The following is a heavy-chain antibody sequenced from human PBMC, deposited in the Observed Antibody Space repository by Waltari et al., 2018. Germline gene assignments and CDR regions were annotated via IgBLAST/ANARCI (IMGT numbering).Heavy chain of an antibody. CDR2: IYYSGST. J-gene: IGHJ1*01. CDR3: ARGVAGKNKRGFQH. CDR1: GGSISSHY. D-gene: IGHD6-19*01. Sequence: QVQLQESGPGLVKPSETLSLTCTVSGGSISSHYWSWIRQPPGKGLEWIGYIYYSGSTNYNPALKRRVTISVDTSKNQFSLKLSSVTAADTAVYYCARGVAGKNKRGFQHWGQGTLVTVSS. V-gene: IGHV4-59*11.